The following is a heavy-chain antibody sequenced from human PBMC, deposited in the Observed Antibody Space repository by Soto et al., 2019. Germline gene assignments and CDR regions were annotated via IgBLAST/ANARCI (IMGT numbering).Heavy chain of an antibody. CDR1: GDSISNYY. D-gene: IGHD2-21*02. V-gene: IGHV4-4*08. CDR3: ARQRTTVVTQAYFDH. Sequence: SETLSLTCTVSGDSISNYYWSWIRQAAGKGLEWIGHISTSGSTNYNPSLKSRVTISIDTSKNQFSLKLSSVTATDTAVYYCARQRTTVVTQAYFDHWGQGALVTVSS. CDR2: ISTSGST. J-gene: IGHJ4*02.